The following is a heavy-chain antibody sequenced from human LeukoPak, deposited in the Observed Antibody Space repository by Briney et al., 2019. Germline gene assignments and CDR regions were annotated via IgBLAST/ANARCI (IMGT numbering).Heavy chain of an antibody. J-gene: IGHJ4*02. CDR1: GFTFSSYW. Sequence: TGGSLRLSCAASGFTFSSYWMSWVRQAAGKGLEWVANIKQDGSEKYYVDSVKGRFTNSRDNAKNSLYLQMNSLRAEDTAVYYCARDRVVDMITFGGVIGDFDYWGQGTLVTVSS. CDR2: IKQDGSEK. D-gene: IGHD3-16*02. CDR3: ARDRVVDMITFGGVIGDFDY. V-gene: IGHV3-7*01.